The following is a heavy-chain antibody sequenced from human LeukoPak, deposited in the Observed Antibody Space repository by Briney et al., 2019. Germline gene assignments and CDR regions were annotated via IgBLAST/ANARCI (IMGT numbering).Heavy chain of an antibody. J-gene: IGHJ6*03. CDR1: GGTFSSYA. CDR2: LIPIFGTA. Sequence: SVKVSCKASGGTFSSYASSWVRQAPGQGLEWMGGLIPIFGTANYAQKFQGRVTITTDESTSTAYMELSSLRSEDTAVYYCARATESGYYYYYMDVWGKGTTVTVSS. V-gene: IGHV1-69*05. CDR3: ARATESGYYYYYMDV.